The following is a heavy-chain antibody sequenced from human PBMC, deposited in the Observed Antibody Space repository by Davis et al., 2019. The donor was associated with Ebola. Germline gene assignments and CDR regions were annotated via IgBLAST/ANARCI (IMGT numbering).Heavy chain of an antibody. CDR1: GYTFTSYA. CDR2: INAGNSNT. J-gene: IGHJ4*02. CDR3: ARDQRPTYYDFWSGYPSDFDY. Sequence: AASVKVSCKASGYTFTSYAMHWVRQAPGQRLEWMGWINAGNSNTKYSQKFQGRVTITADESTSTAYMELSSLRSEDTAVYYWARDQRPTYYDFWSGYPSDFDYWGQGTLVTVSS. V-gene: IGHV1-3*01. D-gene: IGHD3-3*01.